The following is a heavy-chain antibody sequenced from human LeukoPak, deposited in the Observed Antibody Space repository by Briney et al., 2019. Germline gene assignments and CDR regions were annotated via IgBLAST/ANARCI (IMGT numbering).Heavy chain of an antibody. D-gene: IGHD6-6*01. CDR1: GFTFSSYW. J-gene: IGHJ4*02. CDR2: IKQDGSER. V-gene: IGHV3-7*03. CDR3: AKDSGSFRFDY. Sequence: GGSLRLSCAASGFTFSSYWMSWVRQAPGKGLEWVANIKQDGSERYYVDSVKGRFSISRDNGKNSLYLQMNSLRAEDTAVYYCAKDSGSFRFDYWGQGTLVTVSS.